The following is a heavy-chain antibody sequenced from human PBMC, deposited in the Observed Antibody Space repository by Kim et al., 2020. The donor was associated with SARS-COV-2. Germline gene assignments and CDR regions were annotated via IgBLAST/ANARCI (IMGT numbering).Heavy chain of an antibody. D-gene: IGHD6-19*01. CDR2: ITFGDHGT. Sequence: GGSLRLSCAASGFTFSGYSMCWVRQAPGKGLEWVSVITFGDHGTYYADSVKGRFTVSRDDSKNTLYLQMNSLRAEDTAVYYCVPACGWFFDSWGQGTLVTVSS. CDR1: GFTFSGYS. V-gene: IGHV3-23*01. J-gene: IGHJ4*02. CDR3: VPACGWFFDS.